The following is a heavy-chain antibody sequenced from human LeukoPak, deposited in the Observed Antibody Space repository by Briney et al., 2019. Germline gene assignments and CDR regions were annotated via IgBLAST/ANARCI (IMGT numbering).Heavy chain of an antibody. Sequence: PGGSLRLSCAASGFTFSSYGMSWVRQAPGKGLEWVSVICGSGGSTYYADSVKGRFTISRDNSKNTLYMQMNSLRAEDTAVYYCAKEFGSGSGSYFNVLTWFDPWGQGTLVTVSS. CDR1: GFTFSSYG. CDR3: AKEFGSGSGSYFNVLTWFDP. D-gene: IGHD3-10*01. CDR2: ICGSGGST. V-gene: IGHV3-23*01. J-gene: IGHJ5*02.